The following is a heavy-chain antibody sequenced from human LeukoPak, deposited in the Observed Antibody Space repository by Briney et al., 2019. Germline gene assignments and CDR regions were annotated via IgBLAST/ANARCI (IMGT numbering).Heavy chain of an antibody. CDR3: ASDEHYYDSSGYYYAY. D-gene: IGHD3-22*01. CDR2: ISSSSSYI. J-gene: IGHJ4*02. Sequence: GGSLRLSCETSGFILGNYWMHWVRQAPGKGLEWVSSISSSSSYIYYADSVKGRFTISRDNAKNSLYLQMNSLRAEDTAVYYCASDEHYYDSSGYYYAYWGQGTLVTVSS. CDR1: GFILGNYW. V-gene: IGHV3-21*01.